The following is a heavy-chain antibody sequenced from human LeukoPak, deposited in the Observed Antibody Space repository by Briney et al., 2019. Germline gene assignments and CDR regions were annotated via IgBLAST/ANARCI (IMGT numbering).Heavy chain of an antibody. D-gene: IGHD3-22*01. Sequence: ASVKVSCKASGYTFTSYGINWVRQAPGQGLEWMGWISTYNGNANYAQKLQGRVTLTSDTSTSTAYMELRSLRSDDTAVYYCARIPIDSSCYYYVGYFQNWGQGTLVTVSS. CDR1: GYTFTSYG. CDR3: ARIPIDSSCYYYVGYFQN. V-gene: IGHV1-18*01. J-gene: IGHJ1*01. CDR2: ISTYNGNA.